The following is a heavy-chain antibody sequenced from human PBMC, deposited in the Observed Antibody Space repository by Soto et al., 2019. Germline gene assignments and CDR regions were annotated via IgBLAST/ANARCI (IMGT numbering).Heavy chain of an antibody. D-gene: IGHD2-15*01. CDR2: IYPGDSDT. CDR3: ARVHCSGGSNHLDYYGMDA. J-gene: IGHJ6*02. Sequence: GESLKISCKSSRYSFTSYWIGGVRQMPGKGLEWMGIIYPGDSDTRYSPSFQGQVTIAADKSISVDYLQWSSLKATDTAMYYCARVHCSGGSNHLDYYGMDARGQGSAVTITS. V-gene: IGHV5-51*01. CDR1: RYSFTSYW.